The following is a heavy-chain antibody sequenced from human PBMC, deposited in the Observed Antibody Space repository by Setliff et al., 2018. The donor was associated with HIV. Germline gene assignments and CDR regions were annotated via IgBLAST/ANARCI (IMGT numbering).Heavy chain of an antibody. V-gene: IGHV4-39*07. Sequence: SETLSLTCSVSGAFTTSSLYSWGWFRQSPGKGLEWIGTIFYSGTTTYNPSLKSRVTISVDTSKNQFSLKLSSVTAADTAVYYCASEAWTSYRSSSGYYYYYMDVWGKGTTVTVSS. CDR2: IFYSGTT. CDR3: ASEAWTSYRSSSGYYYYYMDV. CDR1: GAFTTSSLYS. J-gene: IGHJ6*03. D-gene: IGHD6-6*01.